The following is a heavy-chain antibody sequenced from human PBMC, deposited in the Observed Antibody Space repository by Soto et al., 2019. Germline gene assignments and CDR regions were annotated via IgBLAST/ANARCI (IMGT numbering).Heavy chain of an antibody. CDR1: GFTFSSSA. J-gene: IGHJ4*02. V-gene: IGHV1-58*01. Sequence: ASVKVSCKASGFTFSSSAVQWVRQARGQRLEWIGWIVVGSGKPNYAQKFQERVTITRDMSTSTAYMELSSLRSDDTAVYYCARVTGGSCNSWGQGTLVTVSS. CDR3: ARVTGGSCNS. D-gene: IGHD2-15*01. CDR2: IVVGSGKP.